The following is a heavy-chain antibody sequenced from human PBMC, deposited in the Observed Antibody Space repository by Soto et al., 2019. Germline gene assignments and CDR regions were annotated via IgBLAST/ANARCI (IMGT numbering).Heavy chain of an antibody. Sequence: QVQLVQSGAEVREPGSSVKVSCKASGYSFTSLDINWVRQTAGQGLEWMGWMQPSNGRTGYAQKYQGRVTMTMDTSINTAYMELTTLTSDDTAFYYCARGVSAGVDYWGQGTLVTVSS. CDR2: MQPSNGRT. D-gene: IGHD1-26*01. CDR3: ARGVSAGVDY. J-gene: IGHJ4*02. CDR1: GYSFTSLD. V-gene: IGHV1-8*01.